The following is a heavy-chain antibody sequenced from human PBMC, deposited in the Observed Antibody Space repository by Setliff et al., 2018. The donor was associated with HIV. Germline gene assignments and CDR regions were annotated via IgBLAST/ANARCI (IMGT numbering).Heavy chain of an antibody. Sequence: PSETLSLTCTVSGGSISSHYWSWIRQPPGKGLEWIGSIYYSGSTNYNPSLKSRVTISVDTSKNQFSLKLSSVTAADTAVYYCARGRLGFGEFSNYYGMDVWGQGTTVTVSS. CDR1: GGSISSHY. V-gene: IGHV4-59*11. J-gene: IGHJ6*02. CDR3: ARGRLGFGEFSNYYGMDV. CDR2: IYYSGST. D-gene: IGHD3-10*01.